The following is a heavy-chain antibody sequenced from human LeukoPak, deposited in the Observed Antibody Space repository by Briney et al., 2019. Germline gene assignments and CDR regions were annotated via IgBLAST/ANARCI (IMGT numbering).Heavy chain of an antibody. J-gene: IGHJ4*02. CDR2: ISSSSSYI. Sequence: GGSLRLSCAASGFTFSSYSMNWVRQAPGKGLEWVSSISSSSSYIYYADSVKGRFTISRDNAKNSLYLQMNSLRAEDTAMNYCARGMIHREVTCSSTSCYWEYYFDYWGQGTLVTVSS. CDR3: ARGMIHREVTCSSTSCYWEYYFDY. D-gene: IGHD2-2*01. CDR1: GFTFSSYS. V-gene: IGHV3-21*01.